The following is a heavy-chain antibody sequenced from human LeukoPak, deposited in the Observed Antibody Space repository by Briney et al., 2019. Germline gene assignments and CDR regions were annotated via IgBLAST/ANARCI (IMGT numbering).Heavy chain of an antibody. V-gene: IGHV3-30-3*01. CDR3: ARDSPAVYCSSTSCYKYFFDY. CDR2: ISYDGSNK. Sequence: GRSLRLSCAASGFTFSSYVMHWVRQAPGKGLEWVAVISYDGSNKYYADSVKGRFTISRDNSKNTVYLQMNSPRPEDTAVYYCARDSPAVYCSSTSCYKYFFDYWGQGTLVTVSS. D-gene: IGHD2-2*02. CDR1: GFTFSSYV. J-gene: IGHJ4*02.